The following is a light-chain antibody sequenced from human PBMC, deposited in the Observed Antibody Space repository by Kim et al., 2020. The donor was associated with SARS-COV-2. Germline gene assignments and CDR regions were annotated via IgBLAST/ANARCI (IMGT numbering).Light chain of an antibody. J-gene: IGLJ2*01. CDR1: ALPKQY. CDR2: KDS. Sequence: SYELTQPPSVSVSPGQTARITCSGDALPKQYAYWYQQKPGQAPALVIYKDSKRPSGIPERFSGSSSGTTVTLTLNGVQAEDEADYYCQSADSSGTHRLFGGGTKLTVL. V-gene: IGLV3-25*03. CDR3: QSADSSGTHRL.